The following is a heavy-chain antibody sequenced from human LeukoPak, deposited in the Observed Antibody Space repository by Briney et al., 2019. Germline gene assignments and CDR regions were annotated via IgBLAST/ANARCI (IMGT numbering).Heavy chain of an antibody. CDR2: ISGSGGST. D-gene: IGHD3-16*02. Sequence: TGGSLRLSCAASGFTFSSYGMSWVRQAPGKGLEWVSDISGSGGSTYYADSVKGRFTISRDNSKNTLYLQMNSLRAEDTAVYYCARDGGERSFSDWGQGTLVTVSS. CDR3: ARDGGERSFSD. J-gene: IGHJ4*02. CDR1: GFTFSSYG. V-gene: IGHV3-23*01.